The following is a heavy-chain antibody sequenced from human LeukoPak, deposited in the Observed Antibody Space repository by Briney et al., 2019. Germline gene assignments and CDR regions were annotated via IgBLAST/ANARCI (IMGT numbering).Heavy chain of an antibody. CDR3: AREGYYDSSGYYRY. D-gene: IGHD3-22*01. Sequence: ASVKVSCKASGYTFTSYGISWVRQAPGQGLEWMGWISAYNGNTNYAQKLQGRVTMTTVTSTSTAYMELRSLRSDDTAVYYCAREGYYDSSGYYRYWGQGTLVTVSS. CDR1: GYTFTSYG. J-gene: IGHJ4*02. CDR2: ISAYNGNT. V-gene: IGHV1-18*01.